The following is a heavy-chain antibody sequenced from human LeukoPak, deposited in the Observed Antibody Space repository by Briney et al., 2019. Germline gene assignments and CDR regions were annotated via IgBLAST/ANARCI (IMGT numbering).Heavy chain of an antibody. J-gene: IGHJ5*02. V-gene: IGHV1-69*05. Sequence: GSSVKVSCKASGGTFSSYAISWVRQAPGQGLEWMGGIIPIFGTANYAQKFQGRVTITTDESTSTAYMELSSLRSEDTAVYYCARDAVPAAIRSTANWFDPWGQGTLVTVSS. CDR2: IIPIFGTA. CDR1: GGTFSSYA. CDR3: ARDAVPAAIRSTANWFDP. D-gene: IGHD2-2*02.